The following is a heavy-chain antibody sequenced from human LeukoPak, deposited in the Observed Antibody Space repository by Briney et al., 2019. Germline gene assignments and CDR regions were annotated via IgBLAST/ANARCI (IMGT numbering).Heavy chain of an antibody. Sequence: PSETLSLTCTVSGGSISSYYWSWIRQPAGKGLEWIGRIYTSGSTNYNPSLKSRVTMSVDTSKNQLSLKLSSVTAADTAVYYCARERQQQLGNYFDYWGQGTLVTVSS. V-gene: IGHV4-4*07. CDR2: IYTSGST. CDR1: GGSISSYY. D-gene: IGHD6-13*01. J-gene: IGHJ4*02. CDR3: ARERQQQLGNYFDY.